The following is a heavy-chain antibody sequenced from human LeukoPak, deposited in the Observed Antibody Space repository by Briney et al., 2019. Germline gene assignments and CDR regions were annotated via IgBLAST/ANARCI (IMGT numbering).Heavy chain of an antibody. CDR3: ATYDSWSGYNIAY. V-gene: IGHV3-7*03. CDR1: GFTLSSRW. CDR2: INRDGSEK. D-gene: IGHD3-3*01. J-gene: IGHJ4*02. Sequence: GGSLRLSCVVSGFTLSSRWMMWVRQAPGEGLEWMTNINRDGSEKNYVDSVKGRFTITRDNAENSLYLQMDSLKVEDSAIYYCATYDSWSGYNIAYWGQGTLVTVSS.